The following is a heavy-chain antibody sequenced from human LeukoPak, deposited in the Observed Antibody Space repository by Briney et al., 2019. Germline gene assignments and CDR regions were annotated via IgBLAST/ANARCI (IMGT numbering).Heavy chain of an antibody. D-gene: IGHD3-10*01. CDR2: ISSNGGST. J-gene: IGHJ4*02. CDR1: GFTFSSYA. V-gene: IGHV3-64D*06. Sequence: GESLRLSCSASGFTFSSYAMHWVRQAPGKGLEYVSAISSNGGSTYYADSVKGRFTNSRDNSKNTLYLQMSSLRAEDTAVYYCVTDRRGILVRGTTFDYWGQGTLVTVSS. CDR3: VTDRRGILVRGTTFDY.